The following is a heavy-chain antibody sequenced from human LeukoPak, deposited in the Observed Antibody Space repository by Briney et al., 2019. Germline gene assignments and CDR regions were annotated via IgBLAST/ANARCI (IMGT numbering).Heavy chain of an antibody. CDR2: IYYSGST. CDR1: GGSISSSSYY. J-gene: IGHJ4*02. D-gene: IGHD3-10*01. V-gene: IGHV4-39*07. Sequence: PSETLSLTCTVSGGSISSSSYYWGWIRQPPGKGLEWIGSIYYSGSTYYNPSLKSRVTMSVDTSKNQFSLKLSSVTAADTAVYYCARSGSGSYSSYYFDYWGQGTLVTVSS. CDR3: ARSGSGSYSSYYFDY.